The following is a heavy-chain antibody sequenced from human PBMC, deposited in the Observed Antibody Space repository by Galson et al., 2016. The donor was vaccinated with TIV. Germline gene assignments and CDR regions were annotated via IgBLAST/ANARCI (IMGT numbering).Heavy chain of an antibody. CDR2: IYDDGST. CDR3: ARERRHCGDQCFLRYYFGMGV. CDR1: GLSVSNNY. D-gene: IGHD2-21*01. Sequence: SLRLSCAASGLSVSNNYMNWVRQGPEKGLEWVSTIYDDGSTYYADSVKGRFTISRDNSKNTLYLQMHSLRPDDAAVYYCARERRHCGDQCFLRYYFGMGVWGRGTTVTVSS. V-gene: IGHV3-66*02. J-gene: IGHJ6*02.